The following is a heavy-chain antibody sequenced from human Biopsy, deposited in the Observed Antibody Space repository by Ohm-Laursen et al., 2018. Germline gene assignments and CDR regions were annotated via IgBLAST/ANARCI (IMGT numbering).Heavy chain of an antibody. CDR1: GGSIISGSNY. J-gene: IGHJ4*02. Sequence: TLSLTCAVSGGSIISGSNYWAWIRQPPGKGLEWIGSVYHSGTTYYSPSLKSRVTISVDTAKNQLSLKVTSVTAADTAAYYCARHDGNGPFALDSWGQGTLVTVSS. V-gene: IGHV4-39*01. CDR2: VYHSGTT. D-gene: IGHD5-24*01. CDR3: ARHDGNGPFALDS.